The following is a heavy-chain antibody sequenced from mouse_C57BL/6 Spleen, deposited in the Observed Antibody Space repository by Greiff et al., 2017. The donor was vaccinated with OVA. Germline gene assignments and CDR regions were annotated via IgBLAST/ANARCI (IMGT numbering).Heavy chain of an antibody. J-gene: IGHJ1*03. CDR3: ARYGSYWYFDV. CDR1: GYTFTSYD. CDR2: IYPRDGST. Sequence: VKLVESGPELVKPGASVKLSCKASGYTFTSYDINWVKQRPGQGLEWIGWIYPRDGSTKYNEKFKGKATLTVDTSSSTAYMELHSLTSDDSAVYFCARYGSYWYFDVWGTGTTVTVSS. V-gene: IGHV1-85*01. D-gene: IGHD1-1*01.